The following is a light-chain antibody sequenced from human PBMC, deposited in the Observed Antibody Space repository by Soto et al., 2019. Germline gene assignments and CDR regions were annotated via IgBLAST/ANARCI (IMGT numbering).Light chain of an antibody. CDR2: DAS. J-gene: IGKJ1*01. V-gene: IGKV1-5*01. CDR3: HQYNSFWT. CDR1: QSISSW. Sequence: DIQMTQSPSTLSASVGDRVTITCRASQSISSWLAWYQQKPGKAPKLLIYDASSLERGVPSRFSGSGSGTEFALAISSPQPDDLATYYCHQYNSFWTCGEGTKVEI.